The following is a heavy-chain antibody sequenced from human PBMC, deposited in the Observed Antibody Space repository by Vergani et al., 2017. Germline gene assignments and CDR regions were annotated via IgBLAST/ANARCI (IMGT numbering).Heavy chain of an antibody. CDR2: IYYSGST. CDR3: ARHSTVEWLVKLGWIDP. Sequence: QLQLQESGPGLVKPSATLSLTCSVSGASIRSSNYYRGWIRQPPGKGLEWIASIYYSGSTYYNPSLKSRITISVDTSENQFSLKLSSVTAADTAVYFWARHSTVEWLVKLGWIDPWGQGILVTVSS. V-gene: IGHV4-39*01. J-gene: IGHJ5*02. CDR1: GASIRSSNYY. D-gene: IGHD6-19*01.